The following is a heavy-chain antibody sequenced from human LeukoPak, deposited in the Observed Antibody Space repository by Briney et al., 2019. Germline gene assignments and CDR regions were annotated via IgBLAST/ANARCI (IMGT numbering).Heavy chain of an antibody. CDR1: GFNFRKHW. D-gene: IGHD7-27*01. CDR2: IQEDGNEI. J-gene: IGHJ4*02. CDR3: AKVDNWGVLTCDY. V-gene: IGHV3-7*01. Sequence: PGGSLRLSCAATGFNFRKHWMSWVRQSIGKGLECVAKIQEDGNEIHYVDSVTGRFTISRDNARNSLYLQMNNLRVEDTAIYYCAKVDNWGVLTCDYWGQGTLVTVSS.